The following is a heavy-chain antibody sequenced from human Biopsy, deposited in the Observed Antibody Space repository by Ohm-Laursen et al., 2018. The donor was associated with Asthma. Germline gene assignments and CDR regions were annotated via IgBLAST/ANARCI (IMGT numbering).Heavy chain of an antibody. CDR3: ASDFPKDYVRYNFQF. CDR2: HDLEEGGT. J-gene: IGHJ4*02. D-gene: IGHD4-17*01. CDR1: GYSLTDLS. Sequence: ASVKVSCKVSGYSLTDLSVHWVRQAPGQGLEWMGGHDLEEGGTVNARRFQGRVTMTEDTSTDTAYMELSSLSSDDTAVYYCASDFPKDYVRYNFQFWGQGTLVTVSS. V-gene: IGHV1-24*01.